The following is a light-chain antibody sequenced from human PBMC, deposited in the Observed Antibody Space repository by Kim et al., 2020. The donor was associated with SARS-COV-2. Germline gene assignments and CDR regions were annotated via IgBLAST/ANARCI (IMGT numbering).Light chain of an antibody. CDR3: QKYNSAPRT. J-gene: IGKJ1*01. Sequence: ASVGDRVTITCRASQGISNYLAWYQQKPGKVPKLLIYAASALQSGVPSRFSGSGSGTDFTLTINSLQPEDVATYYCQKYNSAPRTFGQGTKVDIK. CDR1: QGISNY. V-gene: IGKV1-27*01. CDR2: AAS.